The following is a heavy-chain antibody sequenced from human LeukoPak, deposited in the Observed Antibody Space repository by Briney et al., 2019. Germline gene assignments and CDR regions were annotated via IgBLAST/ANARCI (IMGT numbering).Heavy chain of an antibody. Sequence: ASVKVSCKASGYSFTGYYLHWVRQAPGQGLEWMGWINPDGDVTKSAQRFQGRVTMTTDKSINTVYMELSRLTSDDTAVYFCARGPNHYYYMDVWGKGTTVTVSS. D-gene: IGHD2-8*01. CDR1: GYSFTGYY. J-gene: IGHJ6*03. CDR3: ARGPNHYYYMDV. CDR2: INPDGDVT. V-gene: IGHV1-2*02.